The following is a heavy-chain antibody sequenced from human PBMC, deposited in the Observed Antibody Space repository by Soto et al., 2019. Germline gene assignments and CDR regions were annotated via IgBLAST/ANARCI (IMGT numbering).Heavy chain of an antibody. J-gene: IGHJ3*02. D-gene: IGHD3-16*01. V-gene: IGHV2-5*02. Sequence: RTLGKPTKTRTLTFHFTRFSLNTTWLGVGWIRHPPGKALEWLALIHWDNDKRYNPSLKTRLTITKDTSTNQVVLKMTNMDPVDEATYFCARREGDDYVWGSYKDAFDIWGQGTMVTVS. CDR1: RFSLNTTWLG. CDR2: IHWDNDK. CDR3: ARREGDDYVWGSYKDAFDI.